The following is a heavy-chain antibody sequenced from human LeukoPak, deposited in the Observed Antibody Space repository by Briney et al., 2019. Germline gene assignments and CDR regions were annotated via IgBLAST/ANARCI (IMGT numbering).Heavy chain of an antibody. CDR3: AVSVTVAGTIFDY. D-gene: IGHD6-19*01. Sequence: SXXXQAPGQGLEXMGRIIPILGIANYAQKFQGRVTITADKSTSTAYMELSSLRSEDTAVYYCAVSVTVAGTIFDYWGQGTLVTVSS. J-gene: IGHJ4*02. CDR2: IIPILGIA. V-gene: IGHV1-69*02.